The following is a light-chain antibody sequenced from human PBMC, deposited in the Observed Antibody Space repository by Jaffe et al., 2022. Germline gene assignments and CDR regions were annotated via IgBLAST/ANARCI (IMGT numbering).Light chain of an antibody. CDR1: QSISSH. Sequence: DIQMTQSPSSLSASVGDRVTITCRASQSISSHLHWYQQKPGKAPKVLIFAASSLQSGVPSRFSGSGSGTDFSLTISSLQPEDFATYYCQQSYNTPWTFGQGTKVEIK. CDR2: AAS. V-gene: IGKV1-39*01. J-gene: IGKJ1*01. CDR3: QQSYNTPWT.